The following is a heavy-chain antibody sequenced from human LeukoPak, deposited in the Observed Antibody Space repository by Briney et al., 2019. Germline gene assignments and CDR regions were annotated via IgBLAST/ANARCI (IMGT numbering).Heavy chain of an antibody. J-gene: IGHJ4*02. CDR2: IKYDGSEK. Sequence: GGSLRLSCAASGFTFSSHWMKWVRQAPGKGPERVATIKYDGSEKYYVDSVKGLFTISRDNAKNSLYLRTDSLRVEDTAVYYCVRGSSGWKGGDYWGQGTLVTVSS. V-gene: IGHV3-7*01. CDR3: VRGSSGWKGGDY. D-gene: IGHD6-19*01. CDR1: GFTFSSHW.